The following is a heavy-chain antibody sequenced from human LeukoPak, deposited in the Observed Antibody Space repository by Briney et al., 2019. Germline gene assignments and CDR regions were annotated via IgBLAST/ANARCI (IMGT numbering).Heavy chain of an antibody. CDR1: GYTFSSYA. CDR2: IIPIFGTA. D-gene: IGHD2-15*01. V-gene: IGHV1-69*05. CDR3: ARSQGYCSGGSCRTYNWFDP. J-gene: IGHJ5*02. Sequence: ASVRVSCKASGYTFSSYAISWVRQAPGQGLEWMGGIIPIFGTANYAQKFQGRVTITTDESTSTAYMELSSLRSEDTAVYYCARSQGYCSGGSCRTYNWFDPWGQGTLVTVSS.